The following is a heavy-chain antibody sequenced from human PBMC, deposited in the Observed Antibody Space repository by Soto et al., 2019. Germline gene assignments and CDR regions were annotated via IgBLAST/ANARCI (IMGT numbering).Heavy chain of an antibody. D-gene: IGHD3-22*01. CDR1: GGTFSSYA. CDR2: IIPIFGTA. CDR3: ARERGDYYDSSGYPTDY. V-gene: IGHV1-69*06. Sequence: QVQLVQSGAEVKKPGSSVKVSCKASGGTFSSYAISWVRQAPGQGLEWMGGIIPIFGTANYAQKFQGRVTITADKSTSTAYMELSSLRSDDTAVYYCARERGDYYDSSGYPTDYWGQGTLVTVSS. J-gene: IGHJ4*02.